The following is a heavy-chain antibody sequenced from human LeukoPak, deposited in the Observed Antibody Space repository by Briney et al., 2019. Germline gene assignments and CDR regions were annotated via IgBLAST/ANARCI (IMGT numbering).Heavy chain of an antibody. D-gene: IGHD3-16*01. Sequence: GGSLRLSCAASGFTFSSFVLNWVRQAPGKGLEWASTISGSGGTTYYADSVKGRFTISRDNSKNTLYLQMNSLRAEDTAVYYCVLRGGATDYWGQGTLVTVSS. CDR1: GFTFSSFV. CDR2: ISGSGGTT. V-gene: IGHV3-23*01. CDR3: VLRGGATDY. J-gene: IGHJ4*02.